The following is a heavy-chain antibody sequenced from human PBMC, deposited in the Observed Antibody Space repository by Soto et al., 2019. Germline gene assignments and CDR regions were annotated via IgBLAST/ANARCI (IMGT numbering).Heavy chain of an antibody. CDR2: IIPPFHTA. D-gene: IGHD2-8*01. V-gene: IGHV1-69*13. CDR1: GGTFNNYA. CDR3: ASPNVGFSTKEWSRSYFDD. Sequence: GASVKVSCKASGGTFNNYAFSWVRQAPGLSPEWMGGIIPPFHTADYAQKFQDRVTITADESTRTVYMELSSLRSQDTAMYYCASPNVGFSTKEWSRSYFDDWGQGTLVTVSS. J-gene: IGHJ4*02.